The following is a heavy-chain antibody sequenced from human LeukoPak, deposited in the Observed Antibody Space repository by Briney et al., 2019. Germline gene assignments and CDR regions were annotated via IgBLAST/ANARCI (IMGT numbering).Heavy chain of an antibody. V-gene: IGHV3-21*01. Sequence: GGSLRLSCAASGFTFSSYSMNWVRQAPGKGLEWVSSISSSSSYIYYADSVKGRFTISRDNAKNSLYLQMNSLRAEDTAVYYCARGGRTVTSYYYYYGMDVWGQGTTVTVSS. D-gene: IGHD4-17*01. CDR3: ARGGRTVTSYYYYYGMDV. CDR2: ISSSSSYI. J-gene: IGHJ6*02. CDR1: GFTFSSYS.